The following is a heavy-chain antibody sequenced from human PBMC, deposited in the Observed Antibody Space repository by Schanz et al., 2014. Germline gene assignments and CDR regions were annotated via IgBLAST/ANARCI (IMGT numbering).Heavy chain of an antibody. V-gene: IGHV1-69*08. D-gene: IGHD1-26*01. CDR2: ISGYTGDT. Sequence: QVQLVQSGAEVKKPGSSVKVSCTSSGGTFSSYTISWIRQAPGQGLEWMGRISGYTGDTKYAQKFQHRVNMTTDRTTSTVYMELRSLRFDDTAVYFCARDNGRIPAANSFDYWGQGSLVTVSS. J-gene: IGHJ4*02. CDR1: GGTFSSYT. CDR3: ARDNGRIPAANSFDY.